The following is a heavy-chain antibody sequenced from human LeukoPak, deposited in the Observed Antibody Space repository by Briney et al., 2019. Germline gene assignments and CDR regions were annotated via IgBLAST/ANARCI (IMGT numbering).Heavy chain of an antibody. J-gene: IGHJ5*02. CDR1: GFTFSSYE. Sequence: PGGSLRLSCAASGFTFSSYEMNWVRQAPGKGLEWVSCISSSGSTIYYADSVKGRFTISRDNAKNSLYLQMNSLRAEDTAVYYCARAGGVGRYFDWLHSVSVWFDPWGQGTLVTVSS. D-gene: IGHD3-9*01. CDR2: ISSSGSTI. CDR3: ARAGGVGRYFDWLHSVSVWFDP. V-gene: IGHV3-48*03.